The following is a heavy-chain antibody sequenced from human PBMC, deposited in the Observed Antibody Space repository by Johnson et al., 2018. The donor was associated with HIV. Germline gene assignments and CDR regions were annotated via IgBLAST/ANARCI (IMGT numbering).Heavy chain of an antibody. CDR3: ARGPITIFGVVTTGDAFDI. D-gene: IGHD3-3*01. CDR2: ISWNSGSI. Sequence: LVESGGGLVQPGRSLRLSCAASGFTFDDYAMHWVRQAPGKGLEWVSGISWNSGSIGYADSVKGRFTISRDNAKNSLYLQMNSLRAEDTAVYYCARGPITIFGVVTTGDAFDIWGQGTMVTVSS. V-gene: IGHV3-9*01. CDR1: GFTFDDYA. J-gene: IGHJ3*02.